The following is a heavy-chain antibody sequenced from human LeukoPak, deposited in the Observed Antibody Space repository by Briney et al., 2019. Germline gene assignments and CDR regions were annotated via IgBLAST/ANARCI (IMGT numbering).Heavy chain of an antibody. CDR2: HYSDGSST. V-gene: IGHV3-74*03. D-gene: IGHD1-26*01. Sequence: GGSLRLSCAASGFTLSSYWMQWVRQAPGKGLVWVSRHYSDGSSTKYADSVKGRFTISTDNAKNTLYLQMNSLRAGDTAVYYCARVAPESGSYDYWGQGTLVTVSS. CDR1: GFTLSSYW. CDR3: ARVAPESGSYDY. J-gene: IGHJ4*02.